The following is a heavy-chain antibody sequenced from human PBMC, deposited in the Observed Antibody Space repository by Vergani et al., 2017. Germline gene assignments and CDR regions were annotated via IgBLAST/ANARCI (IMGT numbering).Heavy chain of an antibody. CDR3: ARDGVAAAGSRHRYGMDV. CDR2: IDPSDSYT. V-gene: IGHV5-10-1*01. D-gene: IGHD6-13*01. Sequence: EVQLVQSGAEVKKPGESLRISCKGSGYSFTSYWISWVRQMPGKGLEWMGRIDPSDSYTNYSPSFQGHVTISADKSISTAYLQGSSLKASDTAMYYCARDGVAAAGSRHRYGMDVWGQGTTVTVSS. CDR1: GYSFTSYW. J-gene: IGHJ6*02.